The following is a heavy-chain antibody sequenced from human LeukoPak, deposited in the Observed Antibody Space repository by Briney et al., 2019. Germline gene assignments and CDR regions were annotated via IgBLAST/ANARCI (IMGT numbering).Heavy chain of an antibody. CDR3: ARAVAVRWFDP. J-gene: IGHJ5*02. V-gene: IGHV4-59*01. D-gene: IGHD3-10*01. Sequence: PSETLSLTCTVSGGSISSYYWSWIRQPPGKGLEWIGYIYYSGSTNYNLSLKSRVTISVDTSKNQFSLKLSSVTAADTAVYYCARAVAVRWFDPWGQGTLVTVSS. CDR2: IYYSGST. CDR1: GGSISSYY.